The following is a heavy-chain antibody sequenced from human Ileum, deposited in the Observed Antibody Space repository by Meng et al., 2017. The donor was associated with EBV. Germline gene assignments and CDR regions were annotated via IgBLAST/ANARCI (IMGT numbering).Heavy chain of an antibody. CDR1: GEVIRSSNW. J-gene: IGHJ4*02. Sequence: QRKGQEWGQGQGKTSGTRSRNGDVSGEVIRSSNWWNWVRKHAGKGLEGMGEMHPSGSTYYNPSLKSRVTISLDTFNNQFFLRLTSLTAADTAVYYCAKANDYSLNSWGQGTLVTVSS. V-gene: IGHV4-4*02. CDR2: MHPSGST. D-gene: IGHD4-11*01. CDR3: AKANDYSLNS.